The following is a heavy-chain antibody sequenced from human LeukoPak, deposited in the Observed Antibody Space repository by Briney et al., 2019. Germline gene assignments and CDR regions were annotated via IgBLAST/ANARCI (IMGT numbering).Heavy chain of an antibody. Sequence: PSETLSLTCTVSGGSISSDNYYWGWIRQPPGKGLEWIGSIFYSGSTYSNPYLKSRVTMSVDTSKNQFSLNLNAVTAADTAVYYCARQNYNFWSGTLDAFDIWGQGTTVTVSS. V-gene: IGHV4-39*01. CDR2: IFYSGST. D-gene: IGHD3-3*01. CDR3: ARQNYNFWSGTLDAFDI. J-gene: IGHJ3*02. CDR1: GGSISSDNYY.